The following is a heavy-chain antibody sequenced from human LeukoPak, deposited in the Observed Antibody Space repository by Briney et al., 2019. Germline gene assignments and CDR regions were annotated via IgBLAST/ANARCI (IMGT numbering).Heavy chain of an antibody. CDR3: ARVNIVVVAATIPFDY. D-gene: IGHD2-2*01. Sequence: PSQTLSLTCTVSGGSISSGDYYWSWIRQPPGKGLEWNGYIYHSGSTYYNPSLKSRVTISVDTSKNQFSLKLTSVTAADTAVYYCARVNIVVVAATIPFDYWGQGTLVTVSS. CDR1: GGSISSGDYY. J-gene: IGHJ4*02. V-gene: IGHV4-30-4*01. CDR2: IYHSGST.